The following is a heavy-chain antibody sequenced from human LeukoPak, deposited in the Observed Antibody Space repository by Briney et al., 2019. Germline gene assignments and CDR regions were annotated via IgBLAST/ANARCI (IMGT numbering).Heavy chain of an antibody. CDR1: GFTIDDYG. J-gene: IGHJ6*03. CDR3: ARRAVTRYYYYYYMDV. CDR2: INWNGGST. D-gene: IGHD4-17*01. Sequence: GGSLRLSCAASGFTIDDYGMSWVRQAPGKGLEWVSGINWNGGSTGYADSVKGRFTISRDNAKNSLYLQMNSLRAEDTALYYCARRAVTRYYYYYYMDVWGKGTTVTVSS. V-gene: IGHV3-20*04.